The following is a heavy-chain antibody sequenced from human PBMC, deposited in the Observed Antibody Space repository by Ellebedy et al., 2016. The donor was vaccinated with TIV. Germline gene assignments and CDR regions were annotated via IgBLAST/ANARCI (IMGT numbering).Heavy chain of an antibody. CDR3: ARTGAYGDNVYYHYGMDV. V-gene: IGHV3-7*03. CDR1: GFSFRSYW. Sequence: GGSLRLSCAASGFSFRSYWMSWIRQAPGKGLEWVANMNQEGSEKYFVGSVQGRFSISRDNDKNSLFLQMKSLRADDTAVYYCARTGAYGDNVYYHYGMDVWGHGTTVTVSS. J-gene: IGHJ6*02. CDR2: MNQEGSEK. D-gene: IGHD4-17*01.